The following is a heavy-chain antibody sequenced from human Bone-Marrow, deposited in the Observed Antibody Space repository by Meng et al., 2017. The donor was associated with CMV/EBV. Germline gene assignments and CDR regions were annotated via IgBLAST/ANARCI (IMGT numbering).Heavy chain of an antibody. D-gene: IGHD1-26*01. J-gene: IGHJ4*02. Sequence: LPWGAGLLKPSEPLALTCGVYGAPCSGYWSWCRQPPGKGLEWIGEITHSGSTNYNGSLKSRVTISIDTSKNQFSLKLSSVTATDTAVYYCAPGFRSWSGSYSSWGQGTLVTVSS. CDR2: ITHSGST. V-gene: IGHV4-34*01. CDR3: APGFRSWSGSYSS. CDR1: GAPCSGY.